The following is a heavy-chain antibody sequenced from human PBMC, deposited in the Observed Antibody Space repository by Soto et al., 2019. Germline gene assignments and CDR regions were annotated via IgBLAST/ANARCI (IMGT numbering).Heavy chain of an antibody. V-gene: IGHV1-18*01. J-gene: IGHJ6*02. D-gene: IGHD3-16*01. Sequence: QVQLVQSGAEVKNPGASVKVSCKTSGYFFTSYGIWWARQAPGQGLEWMGWINTYNGNTNYAQKLQVIVTLTTETSTSTAYMELRSLIYNDTAIYYCVLVYVYVTPSPQDVWGQGTTVNVSS. CDR3: VLVYVYVTPSPQDV. CDR1: GYFFTSYG. CDR2: INTYNGNT.